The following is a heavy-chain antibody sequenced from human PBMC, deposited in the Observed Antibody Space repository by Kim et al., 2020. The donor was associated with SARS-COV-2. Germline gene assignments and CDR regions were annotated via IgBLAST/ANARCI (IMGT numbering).Heavy chain of an antibody. CDR1: GFTFSSYA. Sequence: GGSLRLSCAASGFTFSSYAMSWVRQAPGKGLEWVSAISGSGGSTYYADSVKGRFTISRDNSKNTLYLQMNSLRAEDTAVYYCAKVNDILTGYTHGYFDYWGQGTLVTVSS. CDR2: ISGSGGST. CDR3: AKVNDILTGYTHGYFDY. V-gene: IGHV3-23*01. D-gene: IGHD3-9*01. J-gene: IGHJ4*02.